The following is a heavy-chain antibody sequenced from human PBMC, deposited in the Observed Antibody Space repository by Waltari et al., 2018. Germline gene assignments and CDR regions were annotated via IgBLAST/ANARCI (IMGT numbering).Heavy chain of an antibody. D-gene: IGHD1-1*01. CDR1: GFTFRNHW. V-gene: IGHV3-7*03. Sequence: EVQLVESGGGLVQPGGSLRVSCAPSGFTFRNHWMSWVRQPPGKGLEWVANIEPDGGEKNYVDSVKGRFTISRDNAQNSVHLQMNSLRPEDTAVYYCARLWNGPDSWGQGALVTVSS. J-gene: IGHJ4*02. CDR2: IEPDGGEK. CDR3: ARLWNGPDS.